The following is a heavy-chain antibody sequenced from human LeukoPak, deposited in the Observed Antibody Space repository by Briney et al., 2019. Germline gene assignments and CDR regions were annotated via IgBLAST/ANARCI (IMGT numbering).Heavy chain of an antibody. CDR3: ARSTSSYYYGSGSYGFDY. D-gene: IGHD3-10*01. J-gene: IGHJ4*02. CDR1: GGSISSSSYY. V-gene: IGHV4-39*07. CDR2: INHSGST. Sequence: SETLSLTCTVSGGSISSSSYYWGWIRQPPGKGLEWIGEINHSGSTNYNPSLKSRVTISVDTSKNQFSLKLSSVTAADTAVYYCARSTSSYYYGSGSYGFDYWGQGTLVTASS.